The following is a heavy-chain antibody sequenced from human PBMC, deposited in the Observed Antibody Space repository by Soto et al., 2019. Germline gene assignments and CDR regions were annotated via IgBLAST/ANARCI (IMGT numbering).Heavy chain of an antibody. D-gene: IGHD4-17*01. Sequence: GGSLRLSCAASGFTFSSYAMHWVRQAPGKGLEWVAVISYDGSNKYYADSVKGRFTISRDNSKNTLYLQMNSLRAEDTAVYYCARGAAVNYGDYDFDYWDRESWSPSPQ. J-gene: IGHJ4*02. CDR2: ISYDGSNK. CDR3: ARGAAVNYGDYDFDY. V-gene: IGHV3-30-3*01. CDR1: GFTFSSYA.